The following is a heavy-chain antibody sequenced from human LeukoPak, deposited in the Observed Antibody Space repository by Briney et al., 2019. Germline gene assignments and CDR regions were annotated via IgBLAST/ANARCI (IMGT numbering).Heavy chain of an antibody. CDR2: ISGSGGST. D-gene: IGHD3-10*01. J-gene: IGHJ1*01. CDR3: ARVFEGGSGSYYNRDAYFQH. CDR1: GFAFSSYA. V-gene: IGHV3-23*01. Sequence: GGSLRLSCAASGFAFSSYAMSWVRQAPGKGLEWVSAISGSGGSTYYADSVKGRFTISRDNSKNTLYLQMNSLRAEDTAVYYCARVFEGGSGSYYNRDAYFQHWGQGTLVTVSS.